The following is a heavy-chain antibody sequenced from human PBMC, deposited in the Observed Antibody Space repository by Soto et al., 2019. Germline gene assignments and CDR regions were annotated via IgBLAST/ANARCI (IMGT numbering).Heavy chain of an antibody. CDR1: GFTFTSHG. J-gene: IGHJ4*02. CDR2: IWYDGGSK. V-gene: IGHV3-33*01. D-gene: IGHD3-22*01. Sequence: QVRLVESGGGVVQPGRSLSLSCATSGFTFTSHGMHWVRQAPGKGLEWVAVIWYDGGSKYYADSVRGRFTISRDNSENTLYLHMNSLRAEDTATYYCARDYLYDSSGCIDYWGQGTLVTVSS. CDR3: ARDYLYDSSGCIDY.